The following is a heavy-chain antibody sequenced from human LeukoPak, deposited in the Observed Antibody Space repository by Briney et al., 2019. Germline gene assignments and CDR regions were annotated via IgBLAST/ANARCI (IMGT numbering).Heavy chain of an antibody. V-gene: IGHV3-30-3*01. CDR3: ARAKRGYSIRVANYYVMDV. CDR2: ISYDGSNK. J-gene: IGHJ6*02. Sequence: GGSLRLSCAASGFTFSSYAMHWVRQAPGNGLEWVAVISYDGSNKYYADSVKGRFTISRDNSKNTLHLQMNSLRAEDTAVYYCARAKRGYSIRVANYYVMDVWGQGTTVTVSS. CDR1: GFTFSSYA. D-gene: IGHD5-18*01.